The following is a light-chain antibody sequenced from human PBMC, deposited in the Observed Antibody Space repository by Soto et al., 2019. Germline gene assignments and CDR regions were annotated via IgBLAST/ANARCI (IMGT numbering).Light chain of an antibody. V-gene: IGKV4-1*01. CDR1: QSVLYSSNNKNY. CDR3: QQYYTTPFT. Sequence: DIVMTQSPDSLAVSLGERATINCKSSQSVLYSSNNKNYLAWYQQKPGQPPQLLIYWASTRESGVPDRFSGSGSGTDFTLTISSLQAEDVAAYYCQQYYTTPFTFGPGTKVDIK. CDR2: WAS. J-gene: IGKJ3*01.